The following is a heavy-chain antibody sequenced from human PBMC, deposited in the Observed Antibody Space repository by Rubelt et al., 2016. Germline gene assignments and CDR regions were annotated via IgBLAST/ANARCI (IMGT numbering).Heavy chain of an antibody. D-gene: IGHD4-17*01. J-gene: IGHJ6*03. Sequence: QVQLQESGPGLVKSSETLSLTCSVSGYSIRSGYYWGWIRQPPGKGLEWIATIYHSGSSSYNSSLNTRATIPVNTSKNQFSLKLSAATAADTDVYYCASASFEYGDPGYYMDIWGKGTPVTVSS. CDR2: IYHSGSS. CDR3: ASASFEYGDPGYYMDI. V-gene: IGHV4-38-2*02. CDR1: GYSIRSGYY.